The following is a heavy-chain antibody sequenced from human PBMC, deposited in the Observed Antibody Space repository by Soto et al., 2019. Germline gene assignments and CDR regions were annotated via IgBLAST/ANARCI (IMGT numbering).Heavy chain of an antibody. CDR3: ARYRREAVAGYTLDN. CDR2: VYNSGST. V-gene: IGHV4-59*01. D-gene: IGHD6-13*01. Sequence: ASETLSLTCTASGVSISSNYWTWIRQPPGKGLEWIGYVYNSGSTTYNPSLKSRVTISEDTSKSQFSLKVNSMTAADTAVYYCARYRREAVAGYTLDNWGQGILVTVSS. J-gene: IGHJ4*02. CDR1: GVSISSNY.